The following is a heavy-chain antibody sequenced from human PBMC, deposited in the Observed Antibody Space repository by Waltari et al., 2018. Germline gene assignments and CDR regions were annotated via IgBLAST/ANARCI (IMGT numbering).Heavy chain of an antibody. CDR1: GFTFDDYA. CDR3: AKAYGSGSYYYYYYMDV. Sequence: EVQLVESGGGLVQPGRSLRLSCAASGFTFDDYAMHWVRQAPGKGLEWVSGISWKSGSIGYGDSVKGRFTMSRDNVKNALYLQMNSLRAEDTALYYCAKAYGSGSYYYYYYMDVWGKGTTVTVSS. J-gene: IGHJ6*03. CDR2: ISWKSGSI. V-gene: IGHV3-9*01. D-gene: IGHD3-10*01.